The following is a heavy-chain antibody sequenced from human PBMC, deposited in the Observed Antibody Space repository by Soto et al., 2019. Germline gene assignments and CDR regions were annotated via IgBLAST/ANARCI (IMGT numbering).Heavy chain of an antibody. CDR2: ISYDGSNK. CDR1: GFTFSSYG. J-gene: IGHJ4*02. D-gene: IGHD2-15*01. Sequence: QVQLVESGGGVVQPGRSLRLSCAASGFTFSSYGMHWVRQAPGKGLEWVAVISYDGSNKYYADSVKGRFTISRDNSKNTLYLQMNSLRAEDTAVYYCAKDGAALYWGQGTLVTVSS. V-gene: IGHV3-30*18. CDR3: AKDGAALY.